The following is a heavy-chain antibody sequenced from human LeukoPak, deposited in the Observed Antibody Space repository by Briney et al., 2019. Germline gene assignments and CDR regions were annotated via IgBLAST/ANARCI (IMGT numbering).Heavy chain of an antibody. D-gene: IGHD2-2*01. CDR2: ISYDGIMK. CDR1: GFSFSTYG. CDR3: ARVSAAAAHSYAFDV. V-gene: IGHV3-30*01. Sequence: GGSLRLSCAASGFSFSTYGVTWVRQAPGKGLKWVAFISYDGIMKYFADSVKGRFTISRDNSKNTLYLQTDRLRPDDTAVYYCARVSAAAAHSYAFDVWGRGTLVTVSS. J-gene: IGHJ3*01.